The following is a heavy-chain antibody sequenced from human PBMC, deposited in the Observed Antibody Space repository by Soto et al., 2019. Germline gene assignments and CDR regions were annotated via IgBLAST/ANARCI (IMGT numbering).Heavy chain of an antibody. Sequence: EVQLVESGGGLVKPGGSLRLSCAGSGFTFTYAWMSWVRQAPGEGLEFVGRIKSRTDGGTTDYAAPVKGRFTISRDDSKDTLYLEMNSLKIEDTAVYYCTTDWPCYSRAIDYWGQGTLVTVSS. V-gene: IGHV3-15*01. CDR1: GFTFTYAW. J-gene: IGHJ4*02. CDR2: IKSRTDGGTT. D-gene: IGHD2-15*01. CDR3: TTDWPCYSRAIDY.